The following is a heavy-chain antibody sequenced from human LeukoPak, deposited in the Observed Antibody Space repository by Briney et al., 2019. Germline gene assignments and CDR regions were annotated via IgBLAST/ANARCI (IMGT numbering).Heavy chain of an antibody. D-gene: IGHD3-10*01. J-gene: IGHJ4*02. Sequence: ASVKVSCKASGYTFTGYYMHWVRQAPGRGLEWMGWINPNSGGTNYAQKFQGRVTMTRDTSISTAYMELSRLRSDDTAVYYCARVKLGATMVRGAHPIDYWGQGTLVTVSS. CDR2: INPNSGGT. V-gene: IGHV1-2*02. CDR1: GYTFTGYY. CDR3: ARVKLGATMVRGAHPIDY.